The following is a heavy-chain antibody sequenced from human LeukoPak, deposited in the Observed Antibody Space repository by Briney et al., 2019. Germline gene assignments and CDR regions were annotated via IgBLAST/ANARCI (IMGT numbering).Heavy chain of an antibody. CDR3: ARGYYGSGSNHVELGY. Sequence: GGSLRLSCEASGFTFSNNGMHWVRQAPGKGLQWVAFVKPGGNSKYYPDPVRGRFTISKDNSKKALYLQMESLRPEDTAVYYCARGYYGSGSNHVELGYWGQGTLVTVSS. J-gene: IGHJ4*02. CDR2: VKPGGNSK. CDR1: GFTFSNNG. D-gene: IGHD3-10*01. V-gene: IGHV3-30*19.